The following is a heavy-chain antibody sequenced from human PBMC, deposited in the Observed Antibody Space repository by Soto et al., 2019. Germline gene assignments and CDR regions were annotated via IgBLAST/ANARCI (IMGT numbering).Heavy chain of an antibody. Sequence: SLGLSCLCSGFPFIDSVMGWVRQAPWKGLEWLSVMSGDGRTRYALSVTGRFTISRDNSKNTLYLQMRRLRAEDAAAYYCVKWHTSNFDSLPFTGFDFWGQGTKVTVSS. CDR1: GFPFIDSV. V-gene: IGHV3-23*01. CDR3: VKWHTSNFDSLPFTGFDF. D-gene: IGHD3-22*01. CDR2: MSGDGRT. J-gene: IGHJ4*02.